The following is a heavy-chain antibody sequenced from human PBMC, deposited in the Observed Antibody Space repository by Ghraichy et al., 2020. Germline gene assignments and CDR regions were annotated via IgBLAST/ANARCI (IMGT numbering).Heavy chain of an antibody. J-gene: IGHJ6*02. CDR1: GFTFSNAW. D-gene: IGHD3-3*01. Sequence: GGSLRLSCAASGFTFSNAWMNWVRQAPGKGLEWVGRIKSKTDGGTTDYAAPVKGRFTISRDDSKNTLYLQMNSLKTEDTAVYYCTTPGRVYDFWSGYYGYYYGMDVWGQGTTDTVSS. V-gene: IGHV3-15*07. CDR3: TTPGRVYDFWSGYYGYYYGMDV. CDR2: IKSKTDGGTT.